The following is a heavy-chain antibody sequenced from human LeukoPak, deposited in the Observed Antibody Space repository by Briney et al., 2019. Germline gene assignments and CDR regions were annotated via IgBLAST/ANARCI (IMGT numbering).Heavy chain of an antibody. D-gene: IGHD5-12*01. CDR2: IRYDGSNK. CDR3: AKISVVAYYDAFDI. J-gene: IGHJ3*02. Sequence: PGGSLRLSCAASGFTFSSYWMSWVRQAPGKGLEWVAFIRYDGSNKYYADSVKGRFTISRDNSKNTLYLQMNSLRAEDTAVYYCAKISVVAYYDAFDIWGQGTMVTVSS. V-gene: IGHV3-30*02. CDR1: GFTFSSYW.